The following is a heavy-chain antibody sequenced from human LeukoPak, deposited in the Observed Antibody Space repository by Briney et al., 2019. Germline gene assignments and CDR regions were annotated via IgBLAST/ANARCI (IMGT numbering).Heavy chain of an antibody. CDR1: GFTFSSYS. D-gene: IGHD1-14*01. CDR3: ARSNQADDY. V-gene: IGHV3-74*01. CDR2: INPGGSST. Sequence: PGGSLRLSCAASGFTFSSYSMHWVRQVPGKGLVWVSRINPGGSSTAYADSVKGRFTISRDNAENTLYLQMDSLRAEDTAVYYCARSNQADDYWGQGTLVTVSS. J-gene: IGHJ4*02.